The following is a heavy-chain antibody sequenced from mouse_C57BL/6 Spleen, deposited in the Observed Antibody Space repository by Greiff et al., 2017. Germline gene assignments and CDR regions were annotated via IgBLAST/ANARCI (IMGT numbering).Heavy chain of an antibody. Sequence: VQLQESGAELMKPGASVKLSCKATGYTFTGYWIEWVKQRPGHGLEWIGEILPGSGSTNYNEKFKGKATFTSDTSSNTAYMQLSGLTTEDSAIYCSASDDGFAYWGQGTLVTVSA. V-gene: IGHV1-9*01. J-gene: IGHJ3*01. CDR3: ASDDGFAY. D-gene: IGHD2-3*01. CDR1: GYTFTGYW. CDR2: ILPGSGST.